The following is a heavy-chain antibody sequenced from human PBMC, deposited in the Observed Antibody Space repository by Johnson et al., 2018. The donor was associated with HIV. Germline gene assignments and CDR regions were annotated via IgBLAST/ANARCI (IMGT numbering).Heavy chain of an antibody. CDR3: TTAIVIDAFDI. V-gene: IGHV3-66*01. CDR1: GFTVSSNY. Sequence: VQLVESGGGLVQPGGSLILSCAASGFTVSSNYMSWVRQAPGKGLEWVSVIYSGGSTYYADSVKGRFTISRDNSKNTLYLQMNSMIAEDTAVYYCTTAIVIDAFDIWGQGTMVTVSS. D-gene: IGHD3-16*02. CDR2: IYSGGST. J-gene: IGHJ3*02.